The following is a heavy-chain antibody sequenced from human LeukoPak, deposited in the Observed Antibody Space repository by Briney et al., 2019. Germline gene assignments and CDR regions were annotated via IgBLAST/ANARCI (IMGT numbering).Heavy chain of an antibody. CDR2: IYYSGNT. CDR3: ARQTGSGLFILP. J-gene: IGHJ4*02. CDR1: GVSISRSNSY. V-gene: IGHV4-39*01. Sequence: SETLSLTCTVSGVSISRSNSYWGWIRQPPGKGLEWIGSIYYSGNTYYNASLKSQVSISIDTSKNQFSLKLTSVTAADTAVYYCARQTGSGLFILPGGQGTLVTVSS. D-gene: IGHD3/OR15-3a*01.